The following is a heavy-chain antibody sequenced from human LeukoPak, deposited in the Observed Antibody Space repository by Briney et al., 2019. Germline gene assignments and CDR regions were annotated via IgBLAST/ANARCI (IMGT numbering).Heavy chain of an antibody. D-gene: IGHD5-18*01. J-gene: IGHJ4*02. CDR3: ARDQGYNYGSDY. CDR2: INPNSGGT. V-gene: IGHV1-2*02. CDR1: GYTFTDYY. Sequence: GASVKVSCKASGYTFTDYYMHWVRQAPGQGLEWMGWINPNSGGTNYAQKFQGRVTMTRDTSIITVYMEPSRLRSDDTAVYYCARDQGYNYGSDYWGQGTLVTVSS.